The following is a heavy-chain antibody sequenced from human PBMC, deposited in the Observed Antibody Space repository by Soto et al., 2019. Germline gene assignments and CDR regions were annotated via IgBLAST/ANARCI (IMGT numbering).Heavy chain of an antibody. D-gene: IGHD3-3*01. J-gene: IGHJ6*03. CDR1: GYTFTSYG. CDR2: ISAYNGNT. CDR3: AREGPYYDFWSGYSYQPPAHPPYYYYCYMDV. Sequence: QVQLVQSGAEVKKPGASVKVSCKASGYTFTSYGISWVRQAPGQGLEWMGWISAYNGNTNYAQKLQGRVTMTTDTPATTASMELRSLRSDDTAVYYCAREGPYYDFWSGYSYQPPAHPPYYYYCYMDVWGKGTTVTVSS. V-gene: IGHV1-18*01.